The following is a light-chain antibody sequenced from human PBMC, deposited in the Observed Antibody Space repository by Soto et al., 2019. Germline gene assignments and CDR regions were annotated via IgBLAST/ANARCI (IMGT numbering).Light chain of an antibody. CDR1: QSVSSY. J-gene: IGKJ3*01. CDR2: EAS. CDR3: QQRSNWPHAA. Sequence: EIVLTQSPATLSLSPGERATLSCRASQSVSSYLAWYQQKPGQAPRLLIYEASNRATGIPARFSGSGSGTDFTLTISGLEPEDFAVYYCQQRSNWPHAAFGPGTKVDIK. V-gene: IGKV3-11*01.